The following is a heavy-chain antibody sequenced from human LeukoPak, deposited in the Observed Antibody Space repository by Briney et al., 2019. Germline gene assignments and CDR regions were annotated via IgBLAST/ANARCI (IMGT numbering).Heavy chain of an antibody. J-gene: IGHJ4*02. CDR2: IYTSGST. CDR3: AKGTGGTFYYFDY. D-gene: IGHD2-8*02. Sequence: SHTLSLTCTVSGGSISSGNYQWTWIRQPAGKGLEWIGRIYTSGSTNYNPSLKSRVTISVDTSKNQFSLKLSPVTAADTAVYYCAKGTGGTFYYFDYWGQGTLVTVSS. CDR1: GGSISSGNYQ. V-gene: IGHV4-61*02.